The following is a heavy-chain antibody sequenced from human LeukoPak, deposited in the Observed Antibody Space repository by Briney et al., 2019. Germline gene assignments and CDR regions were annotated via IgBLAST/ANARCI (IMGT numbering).Heavy chain of an antibody. D-gene: IGHD5-18*01. CDR2: IFYSGST. CDR3: ARLGSSYLSYYGMDV. V-gene: IGHV4-39*01. CDR1: GDPTSSNRYY. J-gene: IGHJ6*02. Sequence: SETLSLTCTVSGDPTSSNRYYWGWIRQPPGEGLEWIGTIFYSGSTHYNPSLKSRVTISVDTSKKQFSLRLSSATAADTAVYYCARLGSSYLSYYGMDVWGQGTTVTVSS.